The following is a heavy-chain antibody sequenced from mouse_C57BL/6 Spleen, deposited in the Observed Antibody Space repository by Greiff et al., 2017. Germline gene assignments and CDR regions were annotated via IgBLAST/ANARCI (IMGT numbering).Heavy chain of an antibody. CDR1: GYTFTSYW. CDR2: IDPTSGGT. CDR3: ARSGDYDGYFDY. Sequence: VQLQQSGAELVKPGASVKLSCKASGYTFTSYWMHWVKQRPGRGLEWIGRIDPTSGGTKYNEKFKSKATLTVYKPSSTAYMQLSSLTSEDSAVYYCARSGDYDGYFDYWGQGTTLTVSS. V-gene: IGHV1-72*01. J-gene: IGHJ2*01. D-gene: IGHD2-4*01.